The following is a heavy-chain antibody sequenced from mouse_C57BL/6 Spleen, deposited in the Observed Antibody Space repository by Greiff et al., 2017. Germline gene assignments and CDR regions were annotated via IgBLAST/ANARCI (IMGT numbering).Heavy chain of an antibody. D-gene: IGHD1-1*01. V-gene: IGHV1-82*01. CDR1: GYAFSSTC. CDR3: ASKDYGSSHYYAMDY. Sequence: VQLQQSGPELVKPGASVKISCTASGYAFSSTCMNWVKQRPGKGLEWIGRIYPGDGDTNYNGKFKGKATLTADKSSSTAYLQLSSLTSEDSAVYYCASKDYGSSHYYAMDYWGQGTSVTVSS. CDR2: IYPGDGDT. J-gene: IGHJ4*01.